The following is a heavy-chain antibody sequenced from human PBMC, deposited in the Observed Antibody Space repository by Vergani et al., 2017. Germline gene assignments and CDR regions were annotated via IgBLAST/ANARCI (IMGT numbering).Heavy chain of an antibody. V-gene: IGHV1-18*01. CDR2: ISAYNGNT. CDR3: AREGGSYYAAFDY. CDR1: GYTFTSYG. D-gene: IGHD1-26*01. J-gene: IGHJ4*02. Sequence: QVQLVQSGAEVKKPGASVKVSCKASGYTFTSYGISWVRQAPGQGLEWMGWISAYNGNTNYAQKFQGRVTITADESTSTAYMELSSLRSEDTAVYYCAREGGSYYAAFDYWGQGTLVTVSS.